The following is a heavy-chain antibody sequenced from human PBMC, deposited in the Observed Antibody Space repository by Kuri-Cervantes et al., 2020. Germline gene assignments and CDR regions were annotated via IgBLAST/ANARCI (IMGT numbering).Heavy chain of an antibody. CDR3: ARTVLRFLEWQHYFDY. V-gene: IGHV1-45*02. Sequence: SVKVSCKASGYTFTYRYLHWVRQAPGQALEWMGWITPFNGNTNYAQKFQDRVTMTRNTSISTAYMELSSLRSEDTAVYYCARTVLRFLEWQHYFDYWGQGTLVTVSS. D-gene: IGHD3-3*01. CDR1: GYTFTYRY. CDR2: ITPFNGNT. J-gene: IGHJ4*02.